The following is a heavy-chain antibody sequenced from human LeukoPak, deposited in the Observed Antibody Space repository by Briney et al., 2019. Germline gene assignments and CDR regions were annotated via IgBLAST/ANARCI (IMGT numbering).Heavy chain of an antibody. V-gene: IGHV3-48*01. CDR1: GFTPFSYF. Sequence: GGALRLSPARPGFTPFSYFLSWVSQAPGEGRECVSYISGSMDITYYADSVKGRFTISRDDAKNTLYLQMNSLGAEDTAVYYCAREAAQYCSNIDCRPRGLRFWGQGTLVTVSS. D-gene: IGHD2-2*01. J-gene: IGHJ4*02. CDR3: AREAAQYCSNIDCRPRGLRF. CDR2: ISGSMDIT.